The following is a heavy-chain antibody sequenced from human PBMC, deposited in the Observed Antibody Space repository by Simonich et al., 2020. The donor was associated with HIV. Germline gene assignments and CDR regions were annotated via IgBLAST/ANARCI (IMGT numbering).Heavy chain of an antibody. V-gene: IGHV4-34*01. CDR2: INQSGST. Sequence: QVQLQQWGAGLLKPSETLSLTCAVYGGSFSGYYWSWVRQPPGKGLGWIGEINQSGSTNYNPSLKGRVTISVDTSKNQFSLKLSSVTAADTAVYYCARRHPTTVTTPYFDYWGQGTLVTVSS. D-gene: IGHD4-17*01. CDR1: GGSFSGYY. CDR3: ARRHPTTVTTPYFDY. J-gene: IGHJ4*02.